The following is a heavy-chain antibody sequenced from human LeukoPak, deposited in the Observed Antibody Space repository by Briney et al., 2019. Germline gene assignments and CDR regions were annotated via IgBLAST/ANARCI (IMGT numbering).Heavy chain of an antibody. J-gene: IGHJ4*02. V-gene: IGHV3-21*01. CDR1: GFTFSSYS. Sequence: GRSLRLSCAASGFTFSSYSMNWVRQAPGKGLEWVSSISSSSSYIYYADSVKGRFTISRDNAKNSLYLQMNSLRAEDTAVYYCARFAVSGYDYWGQGTLVTVSS. D-gene: IGHD5-12*01. CDR3: ARFAVSGYDY. CDR2: ISSSSSYI.